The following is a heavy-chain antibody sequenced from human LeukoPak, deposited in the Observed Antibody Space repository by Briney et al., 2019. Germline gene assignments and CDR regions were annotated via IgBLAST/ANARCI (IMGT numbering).Heavy chain of an antibody. CDR3: VPKGTGGY. J-gene: IGHJ4*02. V-gene: IGHV3-64D*06. Sequence: GSLRLSCSASGFTFSAYAMHWVRQAPGKRLEYVSAISPDGTSTYYADSVRGRFSTSRDNSKNTLYLQMSSLRAEDTAVYYCVPKGTGGYWGQGTLVTVSS. CDR2: ISPDGTST. D-gene: IGHD1-14*01. CDR1: GFTFSAYA.